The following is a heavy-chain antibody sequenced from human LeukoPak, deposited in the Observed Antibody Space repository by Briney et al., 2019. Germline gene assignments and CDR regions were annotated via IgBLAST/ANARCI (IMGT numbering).Heavy chain of an antibody. CDR1: GFTFSSHG. V-gene: IGHV3-33*01. CDR2: IWYDGSNK. CDR3: ARDFGYCSGGSCKYYFDY. D-gene: IGHD2-15*01. Sequence: GGSLRLSCAASGFTFSSHGMHWVRQAPGKGLEWVAVIWYDGSNKYYADSVKGRFTISRDNSKNTLYLQMNSLRAEATAVYYCARDFGYCSGGSCKYYFDYWGQGTLVTVSS. J-gene: IGHJ4*02.